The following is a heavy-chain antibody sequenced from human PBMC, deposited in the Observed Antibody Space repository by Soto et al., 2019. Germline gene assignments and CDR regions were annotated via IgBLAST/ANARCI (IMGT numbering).Heavy chain of an antibody. CDR3: ARRYGGNFDY. Sequence: QVQLQESGPGLVKPSETLSLTCTVSGGSINSYYWSWIRQPPGKGLEWIGYIYYSGSTNYNPSLKRRVAISVDTSQTQFSLKLRSVTGADTAVYYCARRYGGNFDYWGQGTLVTVS. CDR2: IYYSGST. CDR1: GGSINSYY. D-gene: IGHD1-26*01. J-gene: IGHJ4*02. V-gene: IGHV4-59*01.